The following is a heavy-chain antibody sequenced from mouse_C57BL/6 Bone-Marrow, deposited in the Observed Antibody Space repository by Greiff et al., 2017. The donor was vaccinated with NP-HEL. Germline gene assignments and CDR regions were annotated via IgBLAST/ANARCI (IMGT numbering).Heavy chain of an antibody. CDR2: IDPSDSYT. J-gene: IGHJ2*01. D-gene: IGHD2-2*01. CDR1: GYTFTSYW. CDR3: SRRDYYGYDGYYFDY. V-gene: IGHV1-69*01. Sequence: QVQLQQPGAELVMPGASVKLSCKASGYTFTSYWMHWVKQRPGQGLEWIGEIDPSDSYTNYNHKFKGKSTLTVDKSSSTAYMQLRSLTSEYSAVYYCSRRDYYGYDGYYFDYWGQGTTLTVSS.